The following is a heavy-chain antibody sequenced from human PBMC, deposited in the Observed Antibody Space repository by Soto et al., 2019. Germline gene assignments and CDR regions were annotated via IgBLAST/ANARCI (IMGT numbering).Heavy chain of an antibody. CDR3: ARGDCSGGSCYVFDY. Sequence: EVQLVESGGGLVQPGGSLRLSCAASGFTFSSYSMNWVRQAPGKGLEWVSYISSSSSTIYYADSVKGRFTISRDNAKNSLYLQMNRLRAEDTAVYYCARGDCSGGSCYVFDYWGQGTLVTVSS. V-gene: IGHV3-48*01. CDR1: GFTFSSYS. CDR2: ISSSSSTI. D-gene: IGHD2-15*01. J-gene: IGHJ4*02.